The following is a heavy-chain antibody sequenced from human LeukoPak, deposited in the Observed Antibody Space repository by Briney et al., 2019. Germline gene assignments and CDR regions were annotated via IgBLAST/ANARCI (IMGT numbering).Heavy chain of an antibody. CDR2: INSDGSST. Sequence: GGSLRLSCAASGFTFSSYWMHWVRQAPGKGLVWVSRINSDGSSTSYADSVKGRFTISRDNAKNSLYLQMNSLRAEDTAVYYCARDYYFHARDAFDIWGQGTMVTVSS. D-gene: IGHD2/OR15-2a*01. CDR3: ARDYYFHARDAFDI. CDR1: GFTFSSYW. J-gene: IGHJ3*02. V-gene: IGHV3-74*01.